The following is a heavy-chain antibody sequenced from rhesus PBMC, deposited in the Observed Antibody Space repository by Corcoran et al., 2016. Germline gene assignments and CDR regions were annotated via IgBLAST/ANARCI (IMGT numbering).Heavy chain of an antibody. CDR1: GYTFTDYY. CDR2: INPKTGGA. J-gene: IGHJ4*01. CDR3: ERGADY. Sequence: QVQLVQSGAEVKKPGSSVKVSCKASGYTFTDYYMHWVRQAPGQGLEWREEINPKTGGANDAQKCQGRVTMTRDTSTSTAYMELSSLRSEDTAVYYCERGADYRGQGVLVTVSS. V-gene: IGHV1-138*01.